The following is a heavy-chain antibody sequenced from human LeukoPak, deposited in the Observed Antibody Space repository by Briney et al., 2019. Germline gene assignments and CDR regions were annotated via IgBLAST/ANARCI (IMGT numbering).Heavy chain of an antibody. V-gene: IGHV4-38-2*02. Sequence: SETLSLTCTVSGYSISSGYYWGWIRQPPGKGLEWIGSIYHSGSTYYNPSLKSRVTISVDTSKNQFSLKLSSVTAADTAVYYCARVTYGSGSYHWFDPWGQGTLVTVSS. J-gene: IGHJ5*02. CDR3: ARVTYGSGSYHWFDP. D-gene: IGHD3-10*01. CDR1: GYSISSGYY. CDR2: IYHSGST.